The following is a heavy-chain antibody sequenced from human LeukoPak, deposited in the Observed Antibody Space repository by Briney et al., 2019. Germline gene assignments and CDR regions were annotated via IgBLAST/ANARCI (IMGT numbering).Heavy chain of an antibody. CDR3: ARIFSEYVFDS. J-gene: IGHJ4*02. CDR1: GYTFTGYY. Sequence: ASVKVSCKPSGYTFTGYYMHWVRQAPGQGREWMGWINPNSGGTNYAQKFQGRVTMTRDTSLSTAYIELSRLRYDDTAVYFCARIFSEYVFDSWGQGTLLTVSS. D-gene: IGHD2/OR15-2a*01. CDR2: INPNSGGT. V-gene: IGHV1-2*02.